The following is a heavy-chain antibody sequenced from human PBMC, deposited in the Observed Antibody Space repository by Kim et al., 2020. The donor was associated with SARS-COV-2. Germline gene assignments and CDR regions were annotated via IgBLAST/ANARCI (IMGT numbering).Heavy chain of an antibody. V-gene: IGHV3-48*02. CDR2: ISSSSRPI. Sequence: GGSLRLSCAAYGFTFSRYRMIWVRQAPGTLLERVSYISSSSRPIYYEDSGKGRFNISRDNAKNSLYLQMNILRDEDTAVYDCARVSVVITGGDYRGQGT. D-gene: IGHD3-22*01. CDR1: GFTFSRYR. J-gene: IGHJ4*02. CDR3: ARVSVVITGGDY.